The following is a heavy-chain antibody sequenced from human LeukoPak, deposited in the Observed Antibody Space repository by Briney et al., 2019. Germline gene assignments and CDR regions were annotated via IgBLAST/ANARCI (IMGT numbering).Heavy chain of an antibody. CDR1: GFTFSSYA. CDR3: ALHRLVFGYFDY. D-gene: IGHD3-9*01. CDR2: ISGSGGST. V-gene: IGHV3-23*01. Sequence: PGGSLRLSCAASGFTFSSYAMSWVRQAPGKGLEWVSAISGSGGSTYYADSVKGRFTISRDNSKNTLYLQMNSLRAEDTAVYYCALHRLVFGYFDYWGQGTLVTVSS. J-gene: IGHJ4*02.